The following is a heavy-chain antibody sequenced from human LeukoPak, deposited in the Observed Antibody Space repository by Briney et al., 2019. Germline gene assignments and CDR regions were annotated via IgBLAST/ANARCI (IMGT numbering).Heavy chain of an antibody. V-gene: IGHV1-2*02. CDR3: ARESAGDGQHNWFDP. Sequence: ASVKVSCKTSGYPFTGYYMHWVRQAPGQGLEWMGWINPSSGDTHYAQNFQGRVTMTRDTSISTAYMELSRLTSYDTAVYFCARESAGDGQHNWFDPWGQGILVTVSS. CDR2: INPSSGDT. D-gene: IGHD2-8*01. J-gene: IGHJ5*02. CDR1: GYPFTGYY.